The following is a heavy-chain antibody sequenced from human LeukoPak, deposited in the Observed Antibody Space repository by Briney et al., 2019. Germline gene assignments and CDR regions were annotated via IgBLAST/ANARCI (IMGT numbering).Heavy chain of an antibody. CDR3: AKTKPYGTTWYGGID. D-gene: IGHD6-13*01. CDR1: RFTLSNYW. CDR2: ISGSGGST. J-gene: IGHJ4*02. Sequence: GGSLRLSCAASRFTLSNYWMSWVRQAPGKGLEWVSAISGSGGSTYYADSVKGRFTISRDNSKNTLYLQMNSLRAEDTAVYYCAKTKPYGTTWYGGIDWGQGALVTVSS. V-gene: IGHV3-23*01.